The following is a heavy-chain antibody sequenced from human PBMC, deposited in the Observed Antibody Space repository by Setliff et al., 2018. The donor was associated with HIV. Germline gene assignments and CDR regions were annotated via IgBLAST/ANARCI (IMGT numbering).Heavy chain of an antibody. V-gene: IGHV1-2*06. CDR3: ARKDGVGYCDSNSCYGIGPIDF. Sequence: ASVKVSCKASGYSFTGYYVNWVRQAPGQGLEWMGRIDPKSGATNLAQKFQGRVTLTRDTSVTTVYMELTSLRSDDTAVYYCARKDGVGYCDSNSCYGIGPIDFWGQGSLVTVSS. CDR1: GYSFTGYY. D-gene: IGHD2-2*01. CDR2: IDPKSGAT. J-gene: IGHJ4*02.